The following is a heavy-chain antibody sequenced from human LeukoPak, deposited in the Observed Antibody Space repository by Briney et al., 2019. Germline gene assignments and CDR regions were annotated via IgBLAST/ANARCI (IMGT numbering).Heavy chain of an antibody. J-gene: IGHJ4*02. CDR3: AKVGAGPDYYDSSGYYSYFDY. Sequence: GGSLRLSCAASGFTFSSYWMHWVRQAPGKGLVWVSRINSDGSSTSYADSVKGRFTISRDNSKNTLYLHMNSLRAEDTAVYYCAKVGAGPDYYDSSGYYSYFDYWGQGTLVTVSS. V-gene: IGHV3-74*01. CDR2: INSDGSST. CDR1: GFTFSSYW. D-gene: IGHD3-22*01.